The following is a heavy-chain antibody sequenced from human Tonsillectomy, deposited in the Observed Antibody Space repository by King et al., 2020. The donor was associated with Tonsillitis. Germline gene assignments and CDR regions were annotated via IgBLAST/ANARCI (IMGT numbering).Heavy chain of an antibody. J-gene: IGHJ4*02. D-gene: IGHD2-2*01. CDR3: ARTDSSSVDY. Sequence: EVQLVESGGGLVLPGGSLRLSCAASGFTFSTYGMNWVRQAPGKGLQWVSYISSDVHTMYYEDSLKGRFIISRDNAKNSLYLQMNSLRAEDTAVYYCARTDSSSVDYWGQGTLVTVSS. V-gene: IGHV3-48*03. CDR2: ISSDVHTM. CDR1: GFTFSTYG.